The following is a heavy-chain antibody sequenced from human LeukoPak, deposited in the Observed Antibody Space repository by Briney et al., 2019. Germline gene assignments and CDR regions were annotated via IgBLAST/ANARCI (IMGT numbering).Heavy chain of an antibody. V-gene: IGHV1-8*01. D-gene: IGHD1-26*01. J-gene: IGHJ6*03. CDR1: GYTFTSYD. CDR2: MNPNSGNT. CDR3: ARGVQWELLKQYYYMDV. Sequence: ASVKVSCKASGYTFTSYDINWVRQATGQGLEWMGWMNPNSGNTGYAQKFQGRVTMTRNTSISTAYMELSSLRSEDTAVYYCARGVQWELLKQYYYMDVWGKGTTVTVSS.